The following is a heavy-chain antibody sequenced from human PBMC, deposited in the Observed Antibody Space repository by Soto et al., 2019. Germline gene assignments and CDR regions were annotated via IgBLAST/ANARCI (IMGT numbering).Heavy chain of an antibody. J-gene: IGHJ6*03. CDR2: INPNSGGT. CDR3: ARGSETERYYYYYMDV. V-gene: IGHV1-2*04. Sequence: ASVKVSCKASGYTFTGYYMHWVRQAPGQGLEWMGWINPNSGGTNYAQKFQGWVTMTRDTSISTAYMELSRLRSDDTAVYYCARGSETERYYYYYMDVWGKGTTVTVSS. CDR1: GYTFTGYY. D-gene: IGHD1-1*01.